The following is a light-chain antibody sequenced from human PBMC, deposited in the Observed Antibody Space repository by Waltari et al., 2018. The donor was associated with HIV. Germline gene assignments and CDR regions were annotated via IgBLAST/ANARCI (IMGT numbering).Light chain of an antibody. V-gene: IGLV1-51*02. J-gene: IGLJ2*01. CDR2: ENY. CDR1: SSTIGNNY. CDR3: GTWDSSLSAGV. Sequence: QSVLTQPPSVSAAPGQKVNISCSGSSSTIGNNYVPWYQHLPGTAPKLLISENYKRPSGIPDRFSGSKSGTSATLGITGLQPGDEADYYCGTWDSSLSAGVFGGGTKLTVL.